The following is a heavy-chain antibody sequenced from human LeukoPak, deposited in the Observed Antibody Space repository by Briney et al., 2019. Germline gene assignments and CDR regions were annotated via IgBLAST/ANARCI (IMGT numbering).Heavy chain of an antibody. Sequence: ASVKVSCKASGYTFTSYGISWVRQAPGQGLEWMGWISAYNGNTNYAQKLQGRVTMTTDTSTSTAYMELRSLRSDDTAVYYCARDRARYSSGWHLWTVYYYYGMDVWGQGTTVPVSS. J-gene: IGHJ6*02. D-gene: IGHD6-19*01. CDR1: GYTFTSYG. CDR3: ARDRARYSSGWHLWTVYYYYGMDV. CDR2: ISAYNGNT. V-gene: IGHV1-18*01.